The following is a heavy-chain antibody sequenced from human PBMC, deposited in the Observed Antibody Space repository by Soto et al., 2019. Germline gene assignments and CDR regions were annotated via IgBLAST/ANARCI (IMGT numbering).Heavy chain of an antibody. J-gene: IGHJ4*02. CDR1: GGSISSFY. CDR2: IYYTGST. Sequence: QVQLQESGPGLVKPSETLSLTCTVSGGSISSFYWSWIRQSPGRGLEWIGYIYYTGSTHYNPSLKSRLTISVDTSKNQSSLRLSSVTAADTAVYFCARGFRSGWYGHYFDSWGQGTLVTVSS. D-gene: IGHD6-19*01. CDR3: ARGFRSGWYGHYFDS. V-gene: IGHV4-59*01.